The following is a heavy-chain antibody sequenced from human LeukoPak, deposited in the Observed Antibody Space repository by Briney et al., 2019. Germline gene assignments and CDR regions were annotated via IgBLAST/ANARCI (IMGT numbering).Heavy chain of an antibody. J-gene: IGHJ5*02. CDR3: ARAGQTTVTKDWFDP. Sequence: GASVKVSCKASGYTLTSYGISWVRQAPGQGLEWMGRIIPILGIANYAQKFQGRVTITADKSTSTAYMELSSLRSEDTAVYYCARAGQTTVTKDWFDPWGQGTLVTVSS. CDR2: IIPILGIA. D-gene: IGHD4-17*01. V-gene: IGHV1-69*04. CDR1: GYTLTSYG.